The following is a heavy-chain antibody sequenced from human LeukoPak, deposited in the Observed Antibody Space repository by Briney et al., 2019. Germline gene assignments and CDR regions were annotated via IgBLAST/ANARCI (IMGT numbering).Heavy chain of an antibody. CDR3: ASLRRGYYGMNPPDV. J-gene: IGHJ6*02. Sequence: SETLSLTCTVSGGSISSYYWSWIRQPPGKGLEWIGYIYYSGSTNYNPSLKSRVTISVDTSKNQFSLKLSSVTAADTAVYYCASLRRGYYGMNPPDVWGQGTTVTVSS. CDR2: IYYSGST. CDR1: GGSISSYY. D-gene: IGHD3-22*01. V-gene: IGHV4-59*08.